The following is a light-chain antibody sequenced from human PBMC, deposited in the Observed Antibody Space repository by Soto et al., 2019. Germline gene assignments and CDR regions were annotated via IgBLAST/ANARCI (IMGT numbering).Light chain of an antibody. CDR1: QPVLRSSNNKNH. CDR2: WAS. J-gene: IGKJ5*01. CDR3: QQYYDVPVT. V-gene: IGKV4-1*01. Sequence: DIVMTQSPDSLTVSLGERATINCKASQPVLRSSNNKNHLAWYQQKPTQSPKMLISWASTRESGVPDCFSGSGSGTEFTLTISSLQAEDAAVYYCQQYYDVPVTFGQGTRLEIK.